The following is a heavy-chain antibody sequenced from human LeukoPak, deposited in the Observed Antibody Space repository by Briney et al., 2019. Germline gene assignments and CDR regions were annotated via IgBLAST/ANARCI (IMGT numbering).Heavy chain of an antibody. J-gene: IGHJ4*02. D-gene: IGHD6-19*01. CDR2: IYYTGST. V-gene: IGHV4-59*01. Sequence: SETLSLTCAVYGGSFSDYYWSWIRQPPGKGLEWIGYIYYTGSTNYNPSLKSRATISVDTSKNQFSLKLSSVTATDTAVYYCARGGYASGWYLDYWGQGTLVTVSS. CDR3: ARGGYASGWYLDY. CDR1: GGSFSDYY.